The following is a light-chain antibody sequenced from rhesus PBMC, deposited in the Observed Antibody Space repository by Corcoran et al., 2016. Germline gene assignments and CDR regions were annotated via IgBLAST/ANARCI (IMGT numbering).Light chain of an antibody. V-gene: IGKV2-64*01. CDR1: QSLVHSNGNTS. CDR3: GQGTHWPYS. J-gene: IGKJ2*01. Sequence: DVVMTQSPLSLPITPGQPASISCRSSQSLVHSNGNTSLSWYQQKPGHPPRLLIYKVSNRDSGVPDIFSGSGAGNDLTLKISRVEGEDVGVYYGGQGTHWPYSFGQGTKVEIK. CDR2: KVS.